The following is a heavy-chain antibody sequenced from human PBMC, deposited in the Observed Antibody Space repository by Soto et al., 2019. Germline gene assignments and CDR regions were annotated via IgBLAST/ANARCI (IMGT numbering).Heavy chain of an antibody. D-gene: IGHD3-22*01. CDR1: GGSISSYY. V-gene: IGHV4-59*01. Sequence: SETLSLTCTVSGGSISSYYWSWIRQPPGKGLEWIGYIYYSGSTNYNPSLKSRVTISVDTSKNQFSLKLSSVTAADTAVYYCARSRTEVEFRWLQRRRGHDAFDIWGQGTMVTVSS. CDR3: ARSRTEVEFRWLQRRRGHDAFDI. CDR2: IYYSGST. J-gene: IGHJ3*02.